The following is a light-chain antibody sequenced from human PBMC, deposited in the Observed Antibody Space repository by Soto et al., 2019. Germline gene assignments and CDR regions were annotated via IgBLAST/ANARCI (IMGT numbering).Light chain of an antibody. Sequence: DIQLTQSPGSRSSCLRDIVIVTITCRVSQAICSHLNWYQQKPGKAPKLLIYAASSLQSGVPSRFSGSGSGTDFTLTISSLQPEDFASYYCQQSHSTPATFGLGTRLEIK. V-gene: IGKV1-39*01. CDR1: QAICSH. CDR3: QQSHSTPAT. J-gene: IGKJ5*01. CDR2: AAS.